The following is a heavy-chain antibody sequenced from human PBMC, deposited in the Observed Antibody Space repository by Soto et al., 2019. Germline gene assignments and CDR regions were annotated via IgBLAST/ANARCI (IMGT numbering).Heavy chain of an antibody. J-gene: IGHJ4*02. Sequence: QVQLVQSGAEVKKPGASVKVSCKASGYTFTSYGISWVRQAPGQGLEWMGWISAYNGNTNYAQKLQGRVTMTTDTSXXTAYMELRSLRSDDTAVYYCAREAPQPYIVGATTDWGQGTLVTVSS. D-gene: IGHD1-26*01. CDR3: AREAPQPYIVGATTD. CDR2: ISAYNGNT. CDR1: GYTFTSYG. V-gene: IGHV1-18*01.